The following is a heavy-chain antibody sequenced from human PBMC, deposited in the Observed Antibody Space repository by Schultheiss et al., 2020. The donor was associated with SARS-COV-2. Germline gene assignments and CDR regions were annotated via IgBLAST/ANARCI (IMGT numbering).Heavy chain of an antibody. D-gene: IGHD3-10*01. CDR1: GGSISSGGYY. V-gene: IGHV4-31*03. Sequence: SETLSLSCTVSGGSISSGGYYWSWIRQPPGKGLEWIGEINHSGSTNYNPSLKSRVTISVDTSKNQFSLKLSSVTAADTAVYYCARNLGFSDYWGQGTLVTVSS. J-gene: IGHJ4*02. CDR2: INHSGST. CDR3: ARNLGFSDY.